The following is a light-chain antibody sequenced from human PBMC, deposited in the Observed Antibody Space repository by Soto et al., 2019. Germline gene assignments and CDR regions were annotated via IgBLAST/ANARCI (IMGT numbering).Light chain of an antibody. CDR2: DAS. CDR3: QQRSDWALP. Sequence: EIVLTQSPATLSLSPGERATLSCRASQSVSGNFAGYQQKPGQALSLHLYDASNTATDIPARFSGSGSGTEFTLIISSLEPEDLAVYYGQQRSDWALPFCGGIRVEI. V-gene: IGKV3-11*01. J-gene: IGKJ4*01. CDR1: QSVSGN.